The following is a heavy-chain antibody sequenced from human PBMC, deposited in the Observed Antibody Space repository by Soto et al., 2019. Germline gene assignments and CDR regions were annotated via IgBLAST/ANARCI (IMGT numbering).Heavy chain of an antibody. V-gene: IGHV1-46*01. D-gene: IGHD2-21*02. Sequence: ASVKVSCKASGYTFTSYYMHWVRQAPGQGLEWMGIINPSGGSTSYAQKFQGRVTMTRDTSTSTVYMELSSLRSEDTAVYYCARGGILGGDVAEYIQLWGPGTLVTVSS. CDR3: ARGGILGGDVAEYIQL. CDR2: INPSGGST. J-gene: IGHJ1*01. CDR1: GYTFTSYY.